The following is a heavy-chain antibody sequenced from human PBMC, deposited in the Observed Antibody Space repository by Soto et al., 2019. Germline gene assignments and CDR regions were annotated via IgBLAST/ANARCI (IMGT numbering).Heavy chain of an antibody. V-gene: IGHV1-69*13. Sequence: SVKVSCKASGGTFSSYAISWVRQAPGQGLEWMGGIIPIFGTANYAQKFQGRVTITADESTSTAYMELSSLRSEDTAVYYCARDLVRATPSDVWGQGTTVTVSS. D-gene: IGHD1-26*01. CDR3: ARDLVRATPSDV. J-gene: IGHJ6*02. CDR1: GGTFSSYA. CDR2: IIPIFGTA.